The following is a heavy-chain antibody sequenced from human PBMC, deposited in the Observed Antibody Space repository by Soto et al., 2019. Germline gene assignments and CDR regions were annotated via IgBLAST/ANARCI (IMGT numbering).Heavy chain of an antibody. CDR3: AKDTYYHDTSGYYVFDY. J-gene: IGHJ4*02. CDR1: GFTFSSYG. Sequence: GGSLRLSCAASGFTFSSYGIHWVRQAPGKGLEWVAVISYDGSKKNYLDSVKGRFTISRDNSKNTMYLEMNSLRAEDTAIYYCAKDTYYHDTSGYYVFDYWGQGTLVTVSS. V-gene: IGHV3-30*18. CDR2: ISYDGSKK. D-gene: IGHD3-22*01.